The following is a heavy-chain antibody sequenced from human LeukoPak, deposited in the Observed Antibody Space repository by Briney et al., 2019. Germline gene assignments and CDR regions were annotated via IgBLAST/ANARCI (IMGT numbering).Heavy chain of an antibody. V-gene: IGHV5-51*01. CDR3: ARHRGYYYDSSGYLDY. Sequence: GESLKISCKGSGYSFTSYWIGWVRQMPGKGLEWMGIIYPGDSDTRYSPSFQGQVTISADKSISTAYLQWSSLKASDTAMYYCARHRGYYYDSSGYLDYWGQGTLVTVSS. J-gene: IGHJ4*02. D-gene: IGHD3-22*01. CDR2: IYPGDSDT. CDR1: GYSFTSYW.